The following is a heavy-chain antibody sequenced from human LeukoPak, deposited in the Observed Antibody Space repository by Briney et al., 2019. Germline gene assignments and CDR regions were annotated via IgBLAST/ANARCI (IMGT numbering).Heavy chain of an antibody. CDR3: ARDNSGYCSSTSCSDYYYYMDV. Sequence: GGSLRLSCAASGFTFSSYSMNWVRQAPGKGLEWVSYISSSSSTIYYADSVKGRFTISRDNARNSLYLQMNSLRAEDTAVYYCARDNSGYCSSTSCSDYYYYMDVWGKGTAVTVSS. D-gene: IGHD2-2*01. J-gene: IGHJ6*03. CDR1: GFTFSSYS. V-gene: IGHV3-48*01. CDR2: ISSSSSTI.